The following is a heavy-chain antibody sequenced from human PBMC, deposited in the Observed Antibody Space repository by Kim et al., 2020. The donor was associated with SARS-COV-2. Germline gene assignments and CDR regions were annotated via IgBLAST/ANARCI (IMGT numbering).Heavy chain of an antibody. V-gene: IGHV3-23*01. Sequence: DSVKSRFTISRDKSKNTLYLQMNSLRAEDTAVYYCAKDMVCFGDLEAFDIWGQGTMVTVSS. CDR3: AKDMVCFGDLEAFDI. D-gene: IGHD3-10*01. J-gene: IGHJ3*02.